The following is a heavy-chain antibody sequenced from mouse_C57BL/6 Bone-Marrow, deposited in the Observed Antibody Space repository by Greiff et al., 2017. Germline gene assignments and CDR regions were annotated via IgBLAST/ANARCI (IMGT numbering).Heavy chain of an antibody. V-gene: IGHV1-64*01. CDR3: ARSKDYYYAMDD. CDR1: GYTFTSYW. J-gene: IGHJ4*01. Sequence: QVQLQQPGAELVKPGASVKLSCKASGYTFTSYWMHWVKQRPGQGLEWIGMIHPNSGSTNYNEKFKSKATLTVDKSSSTAYMQLSSLTSEDSAVYYCARSKDYYYAMDDWGQGTSVTVSS. CDR2: IHPNSGST.